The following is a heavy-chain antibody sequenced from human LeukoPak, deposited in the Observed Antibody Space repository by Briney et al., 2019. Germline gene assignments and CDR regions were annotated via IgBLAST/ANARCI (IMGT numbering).Heavy chain of an antibody. D-gene: IGHD3-22*01. CDR3: ARIIRFYYYDSRGAFDI. CDR2: IYYSGST. J-gene: IGHJ3*02. Sequence: SETLSLTCTVSVGSICSHFWSWSWEPPGEGRGRIGYIYYSGSTNYNLSLKSRVTLSVDTSKNQFSLKLSSVTAADTAVYYCARIIRFYYYDSRGAFDIWGQGTMVTVSS. V-gene: IGHV4-59*11. CDR1: VGSICSHF.